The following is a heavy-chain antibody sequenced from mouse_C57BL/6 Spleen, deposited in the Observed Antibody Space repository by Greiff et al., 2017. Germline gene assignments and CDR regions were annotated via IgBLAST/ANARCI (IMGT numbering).Heavy chain of an antibody. CDR1: GFTFSDYG. J-gene: IGHJ4*01. D-gene: IGHD2-4*01. CDR2: ISSGRSTI. CDR3: ARPPYYDYPFYAMDY. V-gene: IGHV5-17*01. Sequence: EVKLMESGGGLVKPGGSLKLSCAASGFTFSDYGMHWVRQAPEKGLEWVAYISSGRSTIYYADTVKGRFTISRDNAKNTLFLQMTSLRSEDTAMYYCARPPYYDYPFYAMDYWGQGTSVTVSS.